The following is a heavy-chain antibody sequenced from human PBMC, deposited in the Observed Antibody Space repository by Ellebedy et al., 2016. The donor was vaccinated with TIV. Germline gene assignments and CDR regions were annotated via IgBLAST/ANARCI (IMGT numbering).Heavy chain of an antibody. CDR3: ARQDYDILTGYYTHLDS. CDR1: GGSISSSF. V-gene: IGHV4-59*08. J-gene: IGHJ4*02. CDR2: VYYSRNT. Sequence: PGGSLRLSCTVSGGSISSSFWNWIRQPPGKALEWIGYVYYSRNTNYNPSLKSRVTFSVDTSKNQFSLTLSSVTAADTAVYYCARQDYDILTGYYTHLDSWGQGTLVTVSS. D-gene: IGHD3-9*01.